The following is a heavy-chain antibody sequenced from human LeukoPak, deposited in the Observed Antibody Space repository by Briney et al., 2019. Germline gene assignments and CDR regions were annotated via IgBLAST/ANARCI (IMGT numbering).Heavy chain of an antibody. D-gene: IGHD6-19*01. CDR2: IYPGDSDT. CDR1: GYTFTDHW. J-gene: IGHJ4*02. CDR3: ARGDNSGWYFFDY. Sequence: KGGKSLKISCKASGYTFTDHWIGWVRQMPGKGLEWMGIIYPGDSDTRYSPSFQGQVTISADKSISTAYLQWRNLQAPDTAMYYCARGDNSGWYFFDYWGQGTLVTVSS. V-gene: IGHV5-51*01.